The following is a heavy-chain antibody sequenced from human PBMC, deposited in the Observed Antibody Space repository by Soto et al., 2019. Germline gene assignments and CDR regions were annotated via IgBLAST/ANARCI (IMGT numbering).Heavy chain of an antibody. Sequence: VGSLRLSCAASGFTFSSYGMHWVRQAPGKGLEWVAVISYDGSNKYYADSVKGRFTISRDNSKNTLYLQMNSLRAEDTAVYYCAKGWPHFDYWGQGTLVTVSS. V-gene: IGHV3-30*18. CDR3: AKGWPHFDY. J-gene: IGHJ4*02. CDR2: ISYDGSNK. CDR1: GFTFSSYG.